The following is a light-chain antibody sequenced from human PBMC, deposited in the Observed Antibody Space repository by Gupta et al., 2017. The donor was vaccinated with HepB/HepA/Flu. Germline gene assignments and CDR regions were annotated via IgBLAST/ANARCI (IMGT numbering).Light chain of an antibody. J-gene: IGKJ1*01. CDR1: QNIRTS. Sequence: EIVLTQSPATLSLSPGERVSLSCRARQNIRTSLAWYQHKPGQAPRLLINDESNRATGVPARFGGSGSGTDFTLAISSREPEDFAVYYCQQRNSCPCTFGQGTKVEI. V-gene: IGKV3-11*01. CDR3: QQRNSCPCT. CDR2: DES.